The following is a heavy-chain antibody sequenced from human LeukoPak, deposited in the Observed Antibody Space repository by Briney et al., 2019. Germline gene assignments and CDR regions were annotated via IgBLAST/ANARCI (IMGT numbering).Heavy chain of an antibody. CDR3: TKGENGMDV. CDR1: GFTFSSYR. D-gene: IGHD1-26*01. CDR2: ISDSSSYI. Sequence: GGSLRLSCAASGFTFSSYRMNWVRQAPEKGLEWVSSISDSSSYIYHADSVKGRFTISRDNAKNSVYLQMNSLRAEDTATYYCTKGENGMDVWGQGTTVTVSS. J-gene: IGHJ6*02. V-gene: IGHV3-21*01.